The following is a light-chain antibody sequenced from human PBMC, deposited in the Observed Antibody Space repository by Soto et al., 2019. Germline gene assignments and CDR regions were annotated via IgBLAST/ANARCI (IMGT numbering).Light chain of an antibody. Sequence: QAASVSGSPGQSITISCTGTSSDVGSYNLVSWYQQHPGKAPKLMIYEGSKRPSGVSNRFSGSKSGNTASLTISGLQAEDEADYYCCSYAGSSTFHVVFGGGTKLTVL. CDR2: EGS. CDR1: SSDVGSYNL. CDR3: CSYAGSSTFHVV. J-gene: IGLJ2*01. V-gene: IGLV2-23*03.